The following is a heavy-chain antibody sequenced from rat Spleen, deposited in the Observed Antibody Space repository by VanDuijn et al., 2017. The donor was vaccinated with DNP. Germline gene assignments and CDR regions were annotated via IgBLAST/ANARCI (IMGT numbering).Heavy chain of an antibody. CDR2: ISPSGAST. CDR3: ASLTSGYFDY. Sequence: EVQLVESGGGLVEPGRSLKLSCTASGLSFSNYDMAWVRQAPTKGLEWVASISPSGASTHYRDSVEGRFTVSRDNAKSSLYLQMDSLRSEDTATYYCASLTSGYFDYWGQGVMVTVSS. J-gene: IGHJ2*01. CDR1: GLSFSNYD. V-gene: IGHV5S23*01. D-gene: IGHD4-3*01.